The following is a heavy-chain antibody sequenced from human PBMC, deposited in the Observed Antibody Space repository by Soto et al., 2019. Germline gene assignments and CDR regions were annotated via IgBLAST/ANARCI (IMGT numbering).Heavy chain of an antibody. Sequence: EVQLVESGGGLVQPGGSLRLSCAASGFTFSLYSMSWVRQAPGKGLEGVSYISRSSTGIHYADSVKGRFTISRDDATNSMHLQMNSLRDGDTAVYYCASAVTWGLDVWGQGTTVSISS. CDR2: ISRSSTGI. D-gene: IGHD3-10*01. J-gene: IGHJ6*02. V-gene: IGHV3-48*02. CDR1: GFTFSLYS. CDR3: ASAVTWGLDV.